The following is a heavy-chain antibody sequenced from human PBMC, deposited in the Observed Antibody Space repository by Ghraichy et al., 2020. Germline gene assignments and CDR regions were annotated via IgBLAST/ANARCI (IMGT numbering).Heavy chain of an antibody. D-gene: IGHD7-27*01. CDR3: ARDGPRSNWGGGWFDP. CDR1: GASVSIDNYF. CDR2: LFNSGRT. J-gene: IGHJ5*02. Sequence: SETLSLTCTVSGASVSIDNYFWNWIRQSPEKGLEWIGYLFNSGRTSYNPSLKSRVTILVDTSRNQFSLRLTSVTAADTAVYYCARDGPRSNWGGGWFDPWGQGTLVTVSS. V-gene: IGHV4-61*01.